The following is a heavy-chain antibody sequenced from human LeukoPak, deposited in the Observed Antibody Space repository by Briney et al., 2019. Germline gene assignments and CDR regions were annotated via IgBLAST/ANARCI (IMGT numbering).Heavy chain of an antibody. Sequence: GASVKVSCKASGYTFTSYDINWVRQATGQGLEWMGWMNPNSGNTGYAQKFQGRVTMTRNTSISTAYMELSSLRSEDTAVYYCARGLRGLANGVVIDYYGMDVWGQGTTVTVSS. J-gene: IGHJ6*02. CDR2: MNPNSGNT. V-gene: IGHV1-8*01. CDR3: ARGLRGLANGVVIDYYGMDV. CDR1: GYTFTSYD. D-gene: IGHD3-3*01.